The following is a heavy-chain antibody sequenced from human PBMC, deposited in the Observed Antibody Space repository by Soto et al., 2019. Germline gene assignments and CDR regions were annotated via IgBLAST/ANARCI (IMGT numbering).Heavy chain of an antibody. D-gene: IGHD6-6*01. CDR2: IYYSGST. J-gene: IGHJ6*02. CDR3: ARHPHSSSSVFRYGMDV. Sequence: QLLESGPGLVKPSETLSLTCTVSGGSISSSSYYWGWIRQPPGKGLEWIGSIYYSGSTYYNPSLKSRVTISVDTSKNQFSLKLSSVTAADTAVYYCARHPHSSSSVFRYGMDVWGQGTTVTVSS. CDR1: GGSISSSSYY. V-gene: IGHV4-39*01.